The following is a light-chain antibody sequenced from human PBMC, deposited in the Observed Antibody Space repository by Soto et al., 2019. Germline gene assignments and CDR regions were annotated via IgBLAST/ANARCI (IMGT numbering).Light chain of an antibody. CDR1: QSISSW. J-gene: IGKJ1*01. CDR2: DAS. Sequence: DIQMTQSPSTLSASVGDRVTITCRASQSISSWLAWYQQKPGKAPKVLIYDASSLESGVPSRFSGSVSGTEFTLTICSLQPDDFATYFCQQYSSYSRTFGQGTKV. V-gene: IGKV1-5*01. CDR3: QQYSSYSRT.